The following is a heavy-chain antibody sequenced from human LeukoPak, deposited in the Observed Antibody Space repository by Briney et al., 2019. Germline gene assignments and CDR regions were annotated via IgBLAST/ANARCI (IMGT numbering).Heavy chain of an antibody. D-gene: IGHD6-6*01. V-gene: IGHV3-7*03. CDR3: AKETSSSFDY. J-gene: IGHJ4*02. CDR1: GFTPSSYW. Sequence: GGSLRLSCAASGFTPSSYWMSWARQAPGEGLEWVANIKQDRSEKYYVASVKGRFTISRDNAKNSLYLQMNSMRAEDTAVYYCAKETSSSFDYWGQGTLVTVSS. CDR2: IKQDRSEK.